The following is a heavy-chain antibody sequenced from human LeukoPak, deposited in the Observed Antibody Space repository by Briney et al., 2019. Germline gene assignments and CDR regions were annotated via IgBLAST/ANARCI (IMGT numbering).Heavy chain of an antibody. J-gene: IGHJ4*02. V-gene: IGHV3-9*03. Sequence: PGGSQRLSCAASGFTFDDYAMHWVRQAPGKGLERVSGISWNSGSIGYADSVKGRFTISRDNAKNSLYLQMNSLRAEDMALYYCAKAITHDSSPMGYFDYWGQGTLVTVSS. CDR2: ISWNSGSI. CDR1: GFTFDDYA. D-gene: IGHD6-13*01. CDR3: AKAITHDSSPMGYFDY.